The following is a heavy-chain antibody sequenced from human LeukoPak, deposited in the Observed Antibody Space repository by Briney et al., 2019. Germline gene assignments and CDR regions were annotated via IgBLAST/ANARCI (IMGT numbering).Heavy chain of an antibody. CDR3: ARHNSGSYYGYFDY. J-gene: IGHJ4*02. CDR2: IYHSGST. Sequence: SETLSLTCAVSGYSISSGYYWGWIRQPPGKGLEWIGSIYHSGSTYYNPSLKSRVTISVDTSENQFSLKLSSVTAADTAVYYCARHNSGSYYGYFDYWGQGTLVTVSS. V-gene: IGHV4-38-2*01. CDR1: GYSISSGYY. D-gene: IGHD1-26*01.